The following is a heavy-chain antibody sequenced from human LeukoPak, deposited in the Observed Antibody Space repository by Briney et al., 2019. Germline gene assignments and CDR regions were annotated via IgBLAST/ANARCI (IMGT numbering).Heavy chain of an antibody. Sequence: KPSETLSLTCTVSGGSISSYYWSWIRQPPGKGLEWIGYIYYSESTNYNPSLKSRVTMSVDTSKNQFSLKLSSVTAADTAVYYCARDLFCSSTSCWGYYYYYMDVWGKGTTVTVSS. J-gene: IGHJ6*03. D-gene: IGHD2-2*01. CDR3: ARDLFCSSTSCWGYYYYYMDV. V-gene: IGHV4-59*12. CDR2: IYYSEST. CDR1: GGSISSYY.